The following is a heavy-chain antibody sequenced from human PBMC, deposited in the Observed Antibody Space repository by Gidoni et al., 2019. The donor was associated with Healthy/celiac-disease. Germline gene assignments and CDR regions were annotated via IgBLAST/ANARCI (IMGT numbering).Heavy chain of an antibody. CDR3: ARGSMRKNFGY. Sequence: QVQLQQWGAGLLKPSETLSLTCAVYGGSFSGYYWSWIRQPPGKGLEWIGEINHSGSTNYNPSLKSRVTISVDTSKNQFSLKLSSVTAADTAVYYCARGSMRKNFGYWGQGTLVTVSS. J-gene: IGHJ4*02. CDR2: INHSGST. CDR1: GGSFSGYY. D-gene: IGHD2-8*01. V-gene: IGHV4-34*01.